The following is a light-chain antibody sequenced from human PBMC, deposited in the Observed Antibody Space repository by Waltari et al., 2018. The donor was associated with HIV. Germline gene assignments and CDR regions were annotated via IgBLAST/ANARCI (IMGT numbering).Light chain of an antibody. Sequence: DIQMSQAPSSLSASVGDRVTITCRASRDISNALAWYQQKSGEVPKLLIYGASTLRSGVSSRFRGSGSGTEFTLTINGLQSEDVGSYYCQNYDSAPVAFGQGTRLEI. V-gene: IGKV1-27*01. J-gene: IGKJ5*01. CDR3: QNYDSAPVA. CDR2: GAS. CDR1: RDISNA.